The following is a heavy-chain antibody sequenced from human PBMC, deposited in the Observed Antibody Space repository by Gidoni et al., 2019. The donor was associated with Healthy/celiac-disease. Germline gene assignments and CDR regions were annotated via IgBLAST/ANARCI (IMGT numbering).Heavy chain of an antibody. J-gene: IGHJ4*02. V-gene: IGHV1-69*01. CDR2: IIPIFGTA. Sequence: QVQLVQSGAEVKKPGSSVKVSCKASGGTFSSYAISWVRQAPGQGLEWMGGIIPIFGTANYAQKFQGRVTITADESTSTAYMELSSLRSEDTAVYYCARDSAPYYYDSSGRLPFDYWGQGTLVTVSS. CDR1: GGTFSSYA. D-gene: IGHD3-22*01. CDR3: ARDSAPYYYDSSGRLPFDY.